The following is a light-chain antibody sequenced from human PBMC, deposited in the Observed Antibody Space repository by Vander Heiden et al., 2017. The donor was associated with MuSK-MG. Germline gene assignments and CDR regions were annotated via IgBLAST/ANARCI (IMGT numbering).Light chain of an antibody. V-gene: IGKV1-39*01. CDR2: AAS. J-gene: IGKJ1*01. Sequence: DIQMTQSPSSLSASVGDRVTITCRASESIGDYLNWYQQKPGKAPKLVIYAASSLQSGVPSRFSGSGYGTEFSLTISSLQPEDFATYYCQRTYSSPWTFGQGTKVEIK. CDR1: ESIGDY. CDR3: QRTYSSPWT.